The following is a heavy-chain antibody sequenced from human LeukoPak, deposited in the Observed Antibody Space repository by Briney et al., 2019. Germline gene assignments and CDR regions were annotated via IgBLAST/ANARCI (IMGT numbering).Heavy chain of an antibody. CDR3: AKGGGWLYYFDY. CDR1: GFTFSSYG. Sequence: GRSLRLSCAASGFTFSSYGMHWVRQAPGKGLEWVAVIWYDGSNKYYADSVKGRFTISRDNSKNTLYLQMNRLRAEDTAVYYCAKGGGWLYYFDYWGQGTLVTVSS. J-gene: IGHJ4*02. CDR2: IWYDGSNK. V-gene: IGHV3-33*06. D-gene: IGHD2-15*01.